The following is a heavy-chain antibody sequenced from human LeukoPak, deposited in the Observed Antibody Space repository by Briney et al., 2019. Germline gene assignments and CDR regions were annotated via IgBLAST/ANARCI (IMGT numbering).Heavy chain of an antibody. D-gene: IGHD6-6*01. CDR3: ARWPYSSSYYFDY. V-gene: IGHV3-21*01. J-gene: IGHJ4*02. CDR1: GFTFSNYW. Sequence: GGSLRLSCAASGFTFSNYWMNWVRQSPEKGLEWVSSITSGTTYIYYADSVRGRFTLSRDNAKNSLYLQMNSLRAEDTAVYYCARWPYSSSYYFDYWGQETLVTVSS. CDR2: ITSGTTYI.